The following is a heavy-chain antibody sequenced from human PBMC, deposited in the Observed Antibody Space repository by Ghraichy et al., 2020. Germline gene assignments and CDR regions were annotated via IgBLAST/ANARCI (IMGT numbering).Heavy chain of an antibody. Sequence: GGSLRLSCVASGFTFSTYAMSWVRQAPGKGLEWVSAISDTGSGKYYADSVKGRFTIARDNSKNTLYLQMNSLRAEDTAVYYCAKVRGFDYGGNTRLYYFHYWGQGTLVTVSS. D-gene: IGHD4-23*01. V-gene: IGHV3-23*01. CDR1: GFTFSTYA. J-gene: IGHJ4*02. CDR2: ISDTGSGK. CDR3: AKVRGFDYGGNTRLYYFHY.